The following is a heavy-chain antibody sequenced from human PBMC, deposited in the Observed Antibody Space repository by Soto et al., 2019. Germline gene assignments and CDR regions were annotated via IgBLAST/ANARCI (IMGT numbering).Heavy chain of an antibody. CDR1: GFTFGDYA. V-gene: IGHV3-49*03. J-gene: IGHJ6*02. Sequence: GGSLRLSCTASGFTFGDYAMSWFRQAPGKGLEWVGFIRSKAYGGTTEYAASVKGRFTISRDDSINTAYLHWSSLEASDTAMYYCARRPNLEHGMDVWGQGTTVTVSS. CDR3: ARRPNLEHGMDV. CDR2: IRSKAYGGTT.